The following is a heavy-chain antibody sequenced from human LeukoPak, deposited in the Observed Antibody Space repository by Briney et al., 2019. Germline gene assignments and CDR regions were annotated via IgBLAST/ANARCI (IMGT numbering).Heavy chain of an antibody. V-gene: IGHV3-30*02. D-gene: IGHD3-3*01. CDR3: ATRVGGPEGY. Sequence: GGSLRLSCAASGFTFSNYGMHWVRQAPGKGLEWVAFIRYDGRDKYYADSVKGRFTVSRDNSKTTLYLQMNSLRAEDTAVYYCATRVGGPEGYWGQGTLVTVSS. CDR1: GFTFSNYG. CDR2: IRYDGRDK. J-gene: IGHJ4*02.